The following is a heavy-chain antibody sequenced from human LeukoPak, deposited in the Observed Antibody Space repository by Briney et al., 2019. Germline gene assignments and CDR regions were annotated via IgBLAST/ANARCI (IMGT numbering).Heavy chain of an antibody. J-gene: IGHJ6*02. CDR2: INHSGST. Sequence: SETLSLTCAVYGGSFSGYYWSWIRQPPGKGLEWIGEINHSGSTNYNPSLKSRVTISVDTSKNQFSLKLSSVTAAGTAVYYCATSEGANYVYGMDVWGQGTTVTVSS. V-gene: IGHV4-34*01. CDR3: ATSEGANYVYGMDV. CDR1: GGSFSGYY.